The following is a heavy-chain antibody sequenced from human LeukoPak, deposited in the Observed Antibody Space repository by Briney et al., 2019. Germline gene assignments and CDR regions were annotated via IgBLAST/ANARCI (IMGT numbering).Heavy chain of an antibody. Sequence: ASVKVSCKASGYTFTSYDINWVRQAPGQGLEWMGWMNPNSGNTAYAQKFQGRVTMTRNTSISTAYMELSTLRSEDTAAYYCPRAPIITGTTRPRYWGEGTLVPVSS. V-gene: IGHV1-8*01. CDR3: PRAPIITGTTRPRY. CDR1: GYTFTSYD. CDR2: MNPNSGNT. J-gene: IGHJ4*02. D-gene: IGHD1-7*01.